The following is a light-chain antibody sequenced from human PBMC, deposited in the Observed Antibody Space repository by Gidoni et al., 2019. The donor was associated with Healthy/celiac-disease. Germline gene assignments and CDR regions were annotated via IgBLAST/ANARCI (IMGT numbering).Light chain of an antibody. CDR3: QQYNNWPPWT. J-gene: IGKJ1*01. Sequence: EIVMTPSPATPSVSPGERATLSCRVSQSVSSNLAWYQQKPGQAPRLLIYGASTRATGVPARFSGSGSGTEFTLTISSLQSEDSAIYYCQQYNNWPPWTFGQGTKVEIK. CDR1: QSVSSN. V-gene: IGKV3-15*01. CDR2: GAS.